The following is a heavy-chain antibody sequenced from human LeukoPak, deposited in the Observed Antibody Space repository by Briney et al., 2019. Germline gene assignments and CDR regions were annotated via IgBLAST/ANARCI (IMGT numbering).Heavy chain of an antibody. Sequence: PSETLSPTCTVSGGSISSSSYYWGWIRQPPGKGLEWIGSIYYSGSTYYNPSLKSRVTISVDTSKNQFSLKLSSVTAADTAVYYCARPAGDSSGWGAFDIWGQGTMVTVSS. V-gene: IGHV4-39*01. CDR2: IYYSGST. D-gene: IGHD3-22*01. CDR1: GGSISSSSYY. CDR3: ARPAGDSSGWGAFDI. J-gene: IGHJ3*02.